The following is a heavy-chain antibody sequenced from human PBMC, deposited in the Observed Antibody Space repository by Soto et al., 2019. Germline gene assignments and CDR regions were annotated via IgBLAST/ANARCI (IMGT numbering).Heavy chain of an antibody. V-gene: IGHV3-15*01. CDR3: TAGPR. CDR2: IKSKTDGGTT. J-gene: IGHJ4*02. Sequence: VGSLRLSCAASGFSFSDAWMNWVRQAPGQGLEWVGRIKSKTDGGTTDYAAPLKGRFTISRDDSKSTLYLQVNSLRIEDTAVYYCTAGPRWGQGTLATV. CDR1: GFSFSDAW.